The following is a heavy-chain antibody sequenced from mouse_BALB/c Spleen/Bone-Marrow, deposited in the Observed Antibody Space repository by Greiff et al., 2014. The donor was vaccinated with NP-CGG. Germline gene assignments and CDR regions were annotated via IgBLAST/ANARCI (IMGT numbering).Heavy chain of an antibody. CDR3: ARHESYGNYLYFDV. J-gene: IGHJ1*01. D-gene: IGHD2-10*02. Sequence: VQLQQSGAGLVKPGASVKLSCKASGYTFTEYIIHWVKQRSGQGLEWIGWFYPGSGSIKYNEKFRDKATLTADKSSSTVYMELSRLTSEDSVVYFCARHESYGNYLYFDVWGAGTTVTVSS. V-gene: IGHV1-62-2*01. CDR2: FYPGSGSI. CDR1: GYTFTEYI.